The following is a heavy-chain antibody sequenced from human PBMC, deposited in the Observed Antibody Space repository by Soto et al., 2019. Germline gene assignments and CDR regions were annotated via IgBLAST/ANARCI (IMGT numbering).Heavy chain of an antibody. V-gene: IGHV1-18*04. J-gene: IGHJ4*02. D-gene: IGHD3-10*01. CDR3: ARDEGIRGFDS. CDR1: GYTFSNYG. Sequence: ASVKVSCKASGYTFSNYGISWVRQAPGQGLEWMGWISGYNGLTAYAQNVQGRVTMTIDTPTTTVFMEMTGLRSNDTAVYYCARDEGIRGFDSWGQGTLVTV. CDR2: ISGYNGLT.